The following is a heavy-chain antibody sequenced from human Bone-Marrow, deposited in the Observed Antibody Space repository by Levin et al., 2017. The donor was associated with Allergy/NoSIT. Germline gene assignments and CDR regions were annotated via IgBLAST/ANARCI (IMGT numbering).Heavy chain of an antibody. CDR2: IWDDGSNK. V-gene: IGHV3-33*01. J-gene: IGHJ6*02. CDR1: GFTFSYYG. D-gene: IGHD3-16*01. CDR3: VRDRGSYSSFHYYYGMDV. Sequence: GESLKISCAASGFTFSYYGMHWVRQAPGKGLEWVAVIWDDGSNKYYADSVKGRFTISRENSKNTLFLQMNSLRAEDTAVYYCVRDRGSYSSFHYYYGMDVWGQGTTVTVSS.